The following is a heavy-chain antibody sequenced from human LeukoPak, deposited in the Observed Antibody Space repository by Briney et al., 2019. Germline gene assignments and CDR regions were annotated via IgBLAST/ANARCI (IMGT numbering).Heavy chain of an antibody. CDR1: GYTFTSYG. CDR2: ISAYNGNT. D-gene: IGHD6-6*01. V-gene: IGHV1-18*01. CDR3: ARDRVAARQWGYYYYMDV. J-gene: IGHJ6*03. Sequence: VASVKVSCKASGYTFTSYGISWVRQAPGQGLEWMGWISAYNGNTNYAQKLQGRVTMTTDTSTSTAYMELRSLRSDDTAVYYCARDRVAARQWGYYYYMDVWGKGTTVTVSS.